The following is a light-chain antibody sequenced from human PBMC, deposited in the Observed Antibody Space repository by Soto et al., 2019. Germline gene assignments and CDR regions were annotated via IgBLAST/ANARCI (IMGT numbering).Light chain of an antibody. V-gene: IGLV2-11*01. J-gene: IGLJ3*02. CDR2: DVS. Sequence: QSVLTKPRSVSGSPGQSVTISCTGTSRDVGGYNYVSWYQQHPGKAPKLMIYDVSKRPSGVPDRFSGSTSANTASLTISGLPAEYEADYYCCSSAGNDTWVFGGGTKLTV. CDR3: CSSAGNDTWV. CDR1: SRDVGGYNY.